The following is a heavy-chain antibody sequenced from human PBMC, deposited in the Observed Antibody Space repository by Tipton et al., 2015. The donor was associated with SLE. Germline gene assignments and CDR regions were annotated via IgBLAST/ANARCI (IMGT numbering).Heavy chain of an antibody. CDR2: IIPIFGTA. D-gene: IGHD5-18*01. CDR3: ARVSGYSYAKGYYMDV. V-gene: IGHV1-69*05. J-gene: IGHJ6*03. CDR1: GGTFSSYA. Sequence: QMVKSGAEVKKHGSSVKVSCKASGGTFSSYAISWERQAPGRGLEWMGGIIPIFGTANYAQNFQGRVTITTDESTSTAYMELSSLRSEDTAVYYCARVSGYSYAKGYYMDVWGKGTTVTVSS.